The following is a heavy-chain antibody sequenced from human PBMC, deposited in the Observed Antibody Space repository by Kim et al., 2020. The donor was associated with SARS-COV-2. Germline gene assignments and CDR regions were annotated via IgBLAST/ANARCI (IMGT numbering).Heavy chain of an antibody. CDR2: INAGNGNT. CDR1: GYTFTSYA. CDR3: AVEVWFGEGGGMDV. J-gene: IGHJ6*02. V-gene: IGHV1-3*01. Sequence: ASVKVSCKASGYTFTSYAMHWVRQAPGQRLEWMGWINAGNGNTKYSQKFQGRVTITRDTSASTAYMELSSLRSEDTAVYYCAVEVWFGEGGGMDVWGQGTTVTVSS. D-gene: IGHD3-10*01.